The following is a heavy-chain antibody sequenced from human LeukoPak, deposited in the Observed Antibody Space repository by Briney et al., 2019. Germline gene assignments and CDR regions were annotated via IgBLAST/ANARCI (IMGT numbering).Heavy chain of an antibody. CDR2: ISSSGSTI. Sequence: GGSLRLSCAASGFTFSSYSMNWVRQAPGKGLEWVSYISSSGSTIYYADSVKGRSTISRDNAKNSLYLQMNSLRAEDTAVYYCAELGITMIGGVWGKGTTVTISS. CDR3: AELGITMIGGV. D-gene: IGHD3-10*02. J-gene: IGHJ6*04. V-gene: IGHV3-48*04. CDR1: GFTFSSYS.